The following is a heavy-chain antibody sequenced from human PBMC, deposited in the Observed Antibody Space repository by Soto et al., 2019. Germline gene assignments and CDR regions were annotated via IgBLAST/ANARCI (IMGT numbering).Heavy chain of an antibody. CDR2: IYNGGST. D-gene: IGHD3-3*01. J-gene: IGHJ4*02. Sequence: GGSLRLSCAASGFTVSSNYMSWVRQAPGKGLEWVAVIYNGGSTYYEDSVKGRFTISRDNSKNTLYLQMNSLRAEDTAVYYCARGRGRSTYYDFWSGYSVGSLGPKWGQGTLVTVSS. CDR1: GFTVSSNY. V-gene: IGHV3-53*01. CDR3: ARGRGRSTYYDFWSGYSVGSLGPK.